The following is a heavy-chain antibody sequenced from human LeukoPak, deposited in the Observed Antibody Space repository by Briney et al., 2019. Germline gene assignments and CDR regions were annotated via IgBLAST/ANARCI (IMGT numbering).Heavy chain of an antibody. V-gene: IGHV3-23*01. J-gene: IGHJ6*02. D-gene: IGHD1-14*01. CDR3: AKVSGGGLYYDGMDV. CDR1: GFTFNSYA. Sequence: GGSLRLSCAASGFTFNSYALSWVRQAPGKGLEWVSAISGNDDNKYYADSVKGRFTISRDISKNTLYLQMNSLRVEDTAVYYCAKVSGGGLYYDGMDVWGQGTTVTVSS. CDR2: ISGNDDNK.